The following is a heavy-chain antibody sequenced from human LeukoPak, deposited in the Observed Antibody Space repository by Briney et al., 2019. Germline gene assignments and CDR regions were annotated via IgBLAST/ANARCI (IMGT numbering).Heavy chain of an antibody. CDR2: IYYSGST. V-gene: IGHV4-59*01. CDR3: ARAGSSWYRLNWFDP. Sequence: PSETLSLTCTVSGGSISSYYWSWIRQPPGKGLEWIGYIYYSGSTNYNPSLKSRVTISVDTSKNQFSLKLSSVTAADTAVYYCARAGSSWYRLNWFDPWGQGTLVTVSS. D-gene: IGHD6-13*01. J-gene: IGHJ5*02. CDR1: GGSISSYY.